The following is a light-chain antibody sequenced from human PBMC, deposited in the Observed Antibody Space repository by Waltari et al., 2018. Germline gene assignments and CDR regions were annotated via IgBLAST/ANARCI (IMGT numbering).Light chain of an antibody. J-gene: IGLJ2*01. V-gene: IGLV2-14*03. CDR2: DVS. CDR3: SSYTSRSTWV. CDR1: SSDVGGYNY. Sequence: QSALTQPASVSGSPGQSITISCTGTSSDVGGYNYFSWYQQHPGKAPKLIIYDVSNRPSGVSNRFSGSKSGNTASLTISGLQAEDEADYYCSSYTSRSTWVFGGGTKLTVL.